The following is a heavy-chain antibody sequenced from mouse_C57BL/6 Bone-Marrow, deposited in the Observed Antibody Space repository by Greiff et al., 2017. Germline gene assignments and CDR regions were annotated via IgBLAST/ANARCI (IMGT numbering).Heavy chain of an antibody. Sequence: EVQLVESGGGLVQPKGSLKLSCAASGFSFNTYAMNWVRQAPGTGLEWVARIRSKSNNYATYYADSVKDRFTISRDDSESMLYLQMNNLKTEDTAMYYCVRKGIYYYGSSPYYAMDYWGQGTSVTVSS. CDR3: VRKGIYYYGSSPYYAMDY. J-gene: IGHJ4*01. CDR2: IRSKSNNYAT. V-gene: IGHV10-1*01. CDR1: GFSFNTYA. D-gene: IGHD1-1*01.